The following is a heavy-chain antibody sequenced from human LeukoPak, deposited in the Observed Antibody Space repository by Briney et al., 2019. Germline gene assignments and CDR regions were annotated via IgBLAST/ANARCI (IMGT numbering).Heavy chain of an antibody. V-gene: IGHV4-59*01. CDR3: AKDLPAPSVAATPDDAFDI. CDR1: GGSISSYY. CDR2: IYYSGST. Sequence: SETLSLTCTVSGGSISSYYWSWIRQPPGKGLEWIGYIYYSGSTNYNPSLKSRVTISVDTSKNQFSLKLSSVTAADTAVYYCAKDLPAPSVAATPDDAFDIWGQGTMVTVSS. D-gene: IGHD2-15*01. J-gene: IGHJ3*02.